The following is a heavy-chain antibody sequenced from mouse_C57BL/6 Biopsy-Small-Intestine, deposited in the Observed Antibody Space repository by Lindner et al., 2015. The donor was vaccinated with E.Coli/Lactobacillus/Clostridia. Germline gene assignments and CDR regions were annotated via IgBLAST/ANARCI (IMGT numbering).Heavy chain of an antibody. CDR1: GYSFTGYF. CDR2: INPYNGDT. Sequence: VQLQESGPELVRPGDSVKISCKASGYSFTGYFMNWVMQSHGKSLEWIGRINPYNGDTFYNQKFKGKATLTVDKSSSTAHMELRSLTSEDSAVYYCARGADSDHWGQGTTLTVSS. J-gene: IGHJ2*01. CDR3: ARGADSDH. V-gene: IGHV1-20*01.